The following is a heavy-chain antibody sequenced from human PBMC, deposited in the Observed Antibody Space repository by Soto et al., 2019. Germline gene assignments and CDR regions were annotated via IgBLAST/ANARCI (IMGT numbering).Heavy chain of an antibody. CDR1: GGSISSGGYY. CDR2: IYYSGST. Sequence: QVQLQESGPGLVKPSQTLSLTCTVSGGSISSGGYYWSWIRQHPGKGLEWIGYIYYSGSTYYNPSLKSRVTISVDTYKNQYSLKLSSVTAADTAVYYCARGGRRSPGMDVWGQGTTVTVSS. CDR3: ARGGRRSPGMDV. V-gene: IGHV4-31*03. J-gene: IGHJ6*02.